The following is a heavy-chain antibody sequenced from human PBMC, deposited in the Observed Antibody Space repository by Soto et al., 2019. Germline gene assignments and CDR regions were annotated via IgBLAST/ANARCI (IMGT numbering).Heavy chain of an antibody. CDR1: GFSLSTSGMR. V-gene: IGHV2-70*04. CDR3: ARNTADRHGMDV. CDR2: IDWDDDK. D-gene: IGHD2-2*01. Sequence: SGPTLVNPTQTLKLTCTFSGFSLSTSGMRVSWIRQPPGKALEWLARIDWDDDKFYSTSLKTRLTISKDTSKNQVVLTMTNMDPVDTATYYCARNTADRHGMDVWGQGTTVTVSS. J-gene: IGHJ6*02.